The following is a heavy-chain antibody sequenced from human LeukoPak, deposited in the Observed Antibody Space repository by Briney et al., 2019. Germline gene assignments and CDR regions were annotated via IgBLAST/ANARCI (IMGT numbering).Heavy chain of an antibody. V-gene: IGHV3-74*01. CDR3: ARDDIAVAGTLFDY. CDR1: GFTFSSYW. D-gene: IGHD6-19*01. CDR2: INSDGSST. J-gene: IGHJ4*02. Sequence: GGSLRLSCAASGFTFSSYWMHWVRQAPGKGLVWVSRINSDGSSTSYADSVKGRFTISRDNAKNSLYLQMNSLRAEDTAVYYCARDDIAVAGTLFDYWGQGTLVTVSS.